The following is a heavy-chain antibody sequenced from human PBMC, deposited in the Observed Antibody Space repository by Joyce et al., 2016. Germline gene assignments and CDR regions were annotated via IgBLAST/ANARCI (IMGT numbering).Heavy chain of an antibody. V-gene: IGHV1-46*01. CDR1: GYTFTIYY. CDR3: ARDPYYNFWSGPYYYGMDV. CDR2: INPSGGST. Sequence: QVQLVQSGAEVKKPGASVKVSCKASGYTFTIYYMHWVRQAPGQGLEWMGIINPSGGSTTYAQKFQGRVTMTSDTSTSTVYMELSSLRSEDTAVYYCARDPYYNFWSGPYYYGMDVWGQGTTVTVSS. J-gene: IGHJ6*02. D-gene: IGHD3-3*01.